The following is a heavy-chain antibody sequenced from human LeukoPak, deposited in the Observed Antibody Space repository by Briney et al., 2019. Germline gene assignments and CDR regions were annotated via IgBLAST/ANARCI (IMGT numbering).Heavy chain of an antibody. CDR2: ISWNSGSI. D-gene: IGHD3-9*01. CDR3: AKGPDYDILTGYTFDY. V-gene: IGHV3-9*01. J-gene: IGHJ4*02. Sequence: GGSLRLSCAASGLTFDDYAMHWVRQAPGKGPEWVSGISWNSGSIGYADSVNGRFTISRDNAKNSLYLQMNSLRAEDTALYYCAKGPDYDILTGYTFDYWGQGTLVTVSS. CDR1: GLTFDDYA.